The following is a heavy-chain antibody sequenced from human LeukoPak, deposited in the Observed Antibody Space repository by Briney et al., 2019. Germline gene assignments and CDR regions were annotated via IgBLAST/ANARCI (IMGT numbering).Heavy chain of an antibody. J-gene: IGHJ4*02. D-gene: IGHD3-3*01. Sequence: ASVKVSCKPSGYTFTSYGISWVRQAPGQGLEWMGWISAYNGNTNYAQKLQGRVTMTTDTSTSTAYMELRSLRSDDTAVYYCARVPLQYYDFWSGYGYYFDYWGQGTLVTVSS. CDR1: GYTFTSYG. CDR3: ARVPLQYYDFWSGYGYYFDY. CDR2: ISAYNGNT. V-gene: IGHV1-18*01.